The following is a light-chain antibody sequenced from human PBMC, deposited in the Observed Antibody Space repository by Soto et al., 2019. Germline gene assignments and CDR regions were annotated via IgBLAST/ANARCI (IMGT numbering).Light chain of an antibody. CDR2: AAS. J-gene: IGKJ3*01. V-gene: IGKV1-27*01. Sequence: DIQMTQSPTSLSASVGDRVTITCRASQGIRNYVDWYQQIPGKAPKLLIYAASTLQSGVPSRSSGSGSGKEYTLTINGLQTEDVATYSCQYYNSVHVFGPGTKVEIK. CDR3: QYYNSVHV. CDR1: QGIRNY.